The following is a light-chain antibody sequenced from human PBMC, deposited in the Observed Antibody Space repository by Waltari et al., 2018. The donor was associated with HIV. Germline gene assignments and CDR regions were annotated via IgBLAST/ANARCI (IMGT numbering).Light chain of an antibody. V-gene: IGLV3-21*01. CDR3: QVWDTNTDQYVI. J-gene: IGLJ2*01. CDR2: HDT. CDR1: NIGSKS. Sequence: SYVLTHSPSVSVAPGKTARITCGGKNIGSKSVNWYQQQPGQAPVMVIYHDTDRPSGIPDRFSGSNSEDTATLTIRRVEAGDEADYYCQVWDTNTDQYVIFGGGTNLAV.